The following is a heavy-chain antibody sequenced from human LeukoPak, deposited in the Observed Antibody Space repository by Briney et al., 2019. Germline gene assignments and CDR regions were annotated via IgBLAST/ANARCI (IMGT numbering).Heavy chain of an antibody. CDR2: TIPIFGTA. D-gene: IGHD3-10*01. Sequence: SVKVSCKASGGTFSSYAISWVRQAPGQGLEWMGGTIPIFGTANYAQKFQGRVTITADESTSTAYMELSSLRSEDTAVYYCARDRMELWFGELIGWFDPWGQGTLVTVSS. CDR3: ARDRMELWFGELIGWFDP. CDR1: GGTFSSYA. J-gene: IGHJ5*02. V-gene: IGHV1-69*13.